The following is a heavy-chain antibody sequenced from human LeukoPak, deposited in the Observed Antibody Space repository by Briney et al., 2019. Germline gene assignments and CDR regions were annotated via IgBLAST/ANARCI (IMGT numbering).Heavy chain of an antibody. CDR1: GFTFSSYA. Sequence: GGSLRLSCAASGFTFSSYAMHWVRQAPGKGLEWVAVISYDGSNKYYADSVKGRFTISRDNSKNTLYLQMNSLRAEDTAVYYCRGRSGYDWYYFDYWGQGTLVTVSS. J-gene: IGHJ4*02. CDR3: RGRSGYDWYYFDY. CDR2: ISYDGSNK. V-gene: IGHV3-30*04. D-gene: IGHD5-12*01.